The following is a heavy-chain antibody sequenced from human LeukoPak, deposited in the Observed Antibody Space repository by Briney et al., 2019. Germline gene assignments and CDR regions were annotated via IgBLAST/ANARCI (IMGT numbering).Heavy chain of an antibody. D-gene: IGHD6-19*01. CDR1: GFTFTDYA. CDR3: AKARTPYNSGFDY. J-gene: IGHJ4*02. Sequence: AGGSLRLSCAASGFTFTDYAMGWVRQAPGQGLEWASTISASGNTTYYADSVRGRFTISRDNSKNTLSLQMSSLRAEDTAVYYCAKARTPYNSGFDYWGQGTLVAVSS. V-gene: IGHV3-23*01. CDR2: ISASGNTT.